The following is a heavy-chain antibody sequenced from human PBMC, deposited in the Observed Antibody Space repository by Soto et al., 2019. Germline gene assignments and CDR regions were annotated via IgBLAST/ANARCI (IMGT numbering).Heavy chain of an antibody. D-gene: IGHD3-22*01. CDR1: GYTVFTYG. J-gene: IGHJ4*02. CDR3: ARGPTDYYDNSANYFLDY. CDR2: ISTYNGNT. V-gene: IGHV1-18*01. Sequence: VPLGQSGAGGKQPGASVKGSWKASGYTVFTYGVSWGGPAPWQGLDWLGWISTYNGNTRYAERLQGRVTMTTDTTTNTAYMELRNLRSDDTAVYYCARGPTDYYDNSANYFLDYWGQGTLVTVSS.